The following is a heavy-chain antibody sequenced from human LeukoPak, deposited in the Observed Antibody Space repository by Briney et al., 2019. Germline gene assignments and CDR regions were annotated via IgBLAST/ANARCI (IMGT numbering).Heavy chain of an antibody. J-gene: IGHJ4*02. CDR2: IYYAGST. CDR1: GFTFSSYS. Sequence: GSLRLSCAASGFTFSSYSMNWVRQAPGKGQEWIGYIYYAGSTNYNPSLKSRLTISVDTSKNQVSLNLRSVTAVDTAVYYCARDVEPASIAFAYWGQGTLVTVSS. D-gene: IGHD2-2*01. V-gene: IGHV4-59*01. CDR3: ARDVEPASIAFAY.